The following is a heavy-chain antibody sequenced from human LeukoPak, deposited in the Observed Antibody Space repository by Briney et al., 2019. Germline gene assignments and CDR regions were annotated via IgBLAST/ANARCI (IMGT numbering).Heavy chain of an antibody. D-gene: IGHD3-9*01. J-gene: IGHJ4*02. CDR3: ARPYYDILTGYYYFDY. Sequence: KSSETLSLTCTVSGGSISSSSYYWGWIRQPPGKGLEWIGSIYYSGSTYYNPSLKSRVTISVDTSKNQFSLKLSSVTAADTAVYYCARPYYDILTGYYYFDYWGQGTLVTVSS. CDR2: IYYSGST. V-gene: IGHV4-39*01. CDR1: GGSISSSSYY.